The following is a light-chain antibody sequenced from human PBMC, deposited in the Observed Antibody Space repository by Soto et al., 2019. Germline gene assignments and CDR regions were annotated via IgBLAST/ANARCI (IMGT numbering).Light chain of an antibody. J-gene: IGLJ1*01. CDR1: SSDVGGHDY. Sequence: SALTQPASVSWSPGQSITISCSGTSSDVGGHDYVSWYQQHPGKAPKLTIFQVSRRPSGVSNRFSASKSGNTASLTISGLQAEDEAEYFCFSHSDNNPFYVFGSGTKVTVL. V-gene: IGLV2-14*03. CDR2: QVS. CDR3: FSHSDNNPFYV.